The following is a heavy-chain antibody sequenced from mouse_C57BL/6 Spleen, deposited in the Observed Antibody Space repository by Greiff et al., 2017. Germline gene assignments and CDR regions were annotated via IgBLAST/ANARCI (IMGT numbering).Heavy chain of an antibody. D-gene: IGHD1-1*01. CDR2: IYPRDGST. J-gene: IGHJ1*03. Sequence: QVQLQQSDAELVKPGASVKISCKVSGYTFTDHTIHWMKQRPEQGLEWIGYIYPRDGSTKYNEKFKGKATLTADKSSSPAYMQLNSLTSEDSAVYFCARFDYYGSSYGYFDVWGTGTTVTVSS. V-gene: IGHV1-78*01. CDR1: GYTFTDHT. CDR3: ARFDYYGSSYGYFDV.